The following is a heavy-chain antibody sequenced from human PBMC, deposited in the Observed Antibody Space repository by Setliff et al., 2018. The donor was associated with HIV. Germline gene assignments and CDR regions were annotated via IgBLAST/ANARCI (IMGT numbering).Heavy chain of an antibody. J-gene: IGHJ5*02. CDR3: ARDSLRHRDLEWSHNWFDP. D-gene: IGHD3-3*01. V-gene: IGHV4-4*09. CDR2: IYTSGST. CDR1: GGSMNSYY. Sequence: PSETLSLTCTVSGGSMNSYYWSWIRQPPGKGLEWIGYIYTSGSTKYNPSLKSRVKISVATSKNQFSLKLTSVTVADTALYFCARDSLRHRDLEWSHNWFDPWGQGTLVTVSS.